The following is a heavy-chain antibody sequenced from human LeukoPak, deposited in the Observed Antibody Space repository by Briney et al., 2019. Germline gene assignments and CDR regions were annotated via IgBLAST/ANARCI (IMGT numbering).Heavy chain of an antibody. CDR2: ISGSGVTT. Sequence: RSGGSLRLSCAASGFTFSSYAMSWVRQAPGKGLEWVSAISGSGVTTYYADSVKGRFTISRDNSKNTLYLQTNSLRAEDTALYYCAKDRDYYLVGFFDYWGQGTLVTVSS. D-gene: IGHD3-10*01. V-gene: IGHV3-23*01. CDR3: AKDRDYYLVGFFDY. CDR1: GFTFSSYA. J-gene: IGHJ4*02.